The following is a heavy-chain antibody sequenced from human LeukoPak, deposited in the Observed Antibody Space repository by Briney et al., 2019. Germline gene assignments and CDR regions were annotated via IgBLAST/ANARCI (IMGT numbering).Heavy chain of an antibody. J-gene: IGHJ1*01. CDR2: IYYSGST. CDR1: GGSSSSYY. V-gene: IGHV4-59*01. D-gene: IGHD4-23*01. CDR3: ARGDYGGEYFQH. Sequence: PSETPSLTCTVSGGSSSSYYWSLIRQPTGKGLEWIGYIYYSGSTNYNPSLKSRVTISVDTSKNQFSLKLSSVTAADTAVYYCARGDYGGEYFQHWGQGTLVTVSS.